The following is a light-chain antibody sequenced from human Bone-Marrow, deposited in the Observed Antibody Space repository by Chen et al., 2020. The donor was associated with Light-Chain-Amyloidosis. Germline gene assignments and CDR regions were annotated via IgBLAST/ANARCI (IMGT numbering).Light chain of an antibody. V-gene: IGLV3-25*03. CDR3: QSADSSGTDEVI. CDR2: RDT. CDR1: DLPTKY. Sequence: SYELTQPPSVSVSPGQTARITCSGDDLPTKYAYWYQQKPGQAPVLVIHRDTERPSGISERFSGASSGTTATLTISGGQAEDEAAYHCQSADSSGTDEVIFGGGTKLPVL. J-gene: IGLJ2*01.